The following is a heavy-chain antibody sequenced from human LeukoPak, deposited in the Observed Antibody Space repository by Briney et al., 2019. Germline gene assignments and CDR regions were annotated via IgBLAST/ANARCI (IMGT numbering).Heavy chain of an antibody. Sequence: SVKVSCKASGGTFSSYAISWVRQAPGQGLEWMGGIIPIFGTANYAQKFQGRVTITADESTSTAYMELSSLRSEDTAVYYCARGEEYGSSLYQCDYWGQGTLVTVSS. CDR3: ARGEEYGSSLYQCDY. D-gene: IGHD6-13*01. V-gene: IGHV1-69*13. CDR1: GGTFSSYA. CDR2: IIPIFGTA. J-gene: IGHJ4*02.